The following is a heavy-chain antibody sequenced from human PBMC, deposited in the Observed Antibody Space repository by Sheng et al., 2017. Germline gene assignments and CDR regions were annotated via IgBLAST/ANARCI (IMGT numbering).Heavy chain of an antibody. V-gene: IGHV3-21*01. CDR3: ARAGNSYYFDY. J-gene: IGHJ4*02. CDR1: GFTFSSYS. D-gene: IGHD6-6*01. CDR2: ISSSSSYI. Sequence: EVQLVESGGGLVKPGGSLRLSCAASGFTFSSYSMNWVRQAPGKGLEWVSSISSSSSYIYYADSVKGRFTISRDNAKNSLYLQMNSLRAEDTAVYYCARAGNSYYFDYWGQGTLVTVSS.